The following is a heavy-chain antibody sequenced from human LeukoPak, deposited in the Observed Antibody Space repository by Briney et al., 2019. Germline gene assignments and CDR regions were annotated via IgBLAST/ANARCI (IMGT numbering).Heavy chain of an antibody. D-gene: IGHD3-9*01. Sequence: SQTLSLTCAVSGGSISSGGYSWSWIRQPPGKGLEWIGYIYYSGSTYYNPSLKSRVTISVDTSKNQFSLKLSSVTAADTAVYYCARAARRYFDWSTGRGAFDIWGQGTMVTVSS. CDR2: IYYSGST. J-gene: IGHJ3*02. V-gene: IGHV4-31*11. CDR1: GGSISSGGYS. CDR3: ARAARRYFDWSTGRGAFDI.